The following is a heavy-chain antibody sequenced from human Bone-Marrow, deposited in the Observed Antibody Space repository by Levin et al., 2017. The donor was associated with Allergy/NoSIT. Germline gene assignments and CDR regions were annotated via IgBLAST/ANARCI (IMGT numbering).Heavy chain of an antibody. D-gene: IGHD2-2*01. V-gene: IGHV3-30*18. CDR1: GFTFSDYG. Sequence: GESLKISCAASGFTFSDYGMQWVRQAPGKGLEWVVVISHDGSAKIYSDSVRGRFSISRDNSKSTVNLEMNSLRDEDTAVYYCAKEATSRIRGWYFDPRGRGTVVTVSS. CDR2: ISHDGSAK. J-gene: IGHJ2*01. CDR3: AKEATSRIRGWYFDP.